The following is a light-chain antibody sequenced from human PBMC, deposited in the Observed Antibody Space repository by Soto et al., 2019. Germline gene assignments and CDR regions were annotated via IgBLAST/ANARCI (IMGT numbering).Light chain of an antibody. CDR1: QSVFHSPNHMND. J-gene: IGKJ2*01. CDR3: QQFFNPPPYT. Sequence: DTVMTQSPDSLAVSLGERATINCKSSQSVFHSPNHMNDLAWYQQKPGQPPKVIISWASARESGVPDRFSGSGAGTDFALTRRSLQAEDVAVYHCQQFFNPPPYTFGQGTRLEIK. V-gene: IGKV4-1*01. CDR2: WAS.